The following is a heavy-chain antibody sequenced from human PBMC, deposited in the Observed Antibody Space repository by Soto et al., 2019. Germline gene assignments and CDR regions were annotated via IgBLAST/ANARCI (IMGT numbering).Heavy chain of an antibody. CDR1: GGSISSGDYY. V-gene: IGHV4-30-4*01. D-gene: IGHD2-15*01. CDR3: ARDLDCSGGSCYPGWFDP. Sequence: QVQLQESGPGLVKPSQTLSLTCTVSGGSISSGDYYWSWIRQPPGKGLEWIGYIYYSGSTYYNPSLKSRVTISVDTSKHQFSLKLSSVTAADTAVYYCARDLDCSGGSCYPGWFDPWGQGTLVTVSS. CDR2: IYYSGST. J-gene: IGHJ5*02.